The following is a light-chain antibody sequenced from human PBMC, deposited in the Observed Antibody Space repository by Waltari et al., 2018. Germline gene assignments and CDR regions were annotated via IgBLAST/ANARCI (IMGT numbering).Light chain of an antibody. Sequence: SSELTQDPAVSVALGQTVRFTCQGDSLRTSYASLYQLKPGQAPVLVIYGKDKRPSWIPDRISGYSSGTTSSLTITGAQAEDEADYYCSSRNGRANQVVFAGGTKVTVL. J-gene: IGLJ3*02. CDR3: SSRNGRANQVV. CDR2: GKD. CDR1: SLRTSY. V-gene: IGLV3-19*01.